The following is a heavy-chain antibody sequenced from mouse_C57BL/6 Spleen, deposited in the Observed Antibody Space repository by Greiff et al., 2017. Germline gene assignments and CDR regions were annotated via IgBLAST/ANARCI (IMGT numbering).Heavy chain of an antibody. V-gene: IGHV6-3*01. CDR3: TRDGYFDY. J-gene: IGHJ2*01. CDR2: IRLKSDNYAT. Sequence: EVQLVESGGGLVQPGGSMKLSCAASGFTFSNYWMNWVRQSPEKGLEWVAQIRLKSDNYATNYAESVKGRFTITRDDSKSSVYLQMNNLRAEDTGIYYCTRDGYFDYWGQGTTLTVSS. CDR1: GFTFSNYW. D-gene: IGHD2-3*01.